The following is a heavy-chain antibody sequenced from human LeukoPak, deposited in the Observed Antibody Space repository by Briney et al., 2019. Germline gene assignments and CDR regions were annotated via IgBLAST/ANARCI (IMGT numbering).Heavy chain of an antibody. J-gene: IGHJ1*01. CDR2: IIWNSGSI. CDR3: AKDINEGLHTGYFQH. V-gene: IGHV3-9*03. Sequence: LAGGSLRLSCAASGFTFDDYAVHWVRQAPGKGLEWVSGIIWNSGSIGYADSVKGRFTISRDNAKNSLYLQMNSLRAEDMALYYCAKDINEGLHTGYFQHWGQGTLVTVSS. D-gene: IGHD2-21*01. CDR1: GFTFDDYA.